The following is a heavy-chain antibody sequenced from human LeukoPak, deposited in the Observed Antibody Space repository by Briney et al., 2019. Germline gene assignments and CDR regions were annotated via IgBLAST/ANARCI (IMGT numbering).Heavy chain of an antibody. CDR1: GLTFSSHW. CDR3: ARGPNSNWSGLDF. V-gene: IGHV3-74*01. J-gene: IGHJ4*02. Sequence: GGSLRLSCAASGLTFSSHWMHWVRQAPGKGLVWVSRITNDGSSTTYADSVKGRFTIPRDNAKNMLYLQVNSLRAEDTAVYYCARGPNSNWSGLDFWGQGTLLTVSS. CDR2: ITNDGSST. D-gene: IGHD6-6*01.